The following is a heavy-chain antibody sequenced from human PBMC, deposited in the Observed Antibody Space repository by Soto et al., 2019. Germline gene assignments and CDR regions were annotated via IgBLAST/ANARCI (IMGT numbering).Heavy chain of an antibody. CDR2: ISSSSSYI. D-gene: IGHD2-15*01. CDR3: AKDQASGQGSFDS. CDR1: GFTFSSYS. Sequence: GGSLRLSCAASGFTFSSYSMNWVRQAPGKGLEWVSSISSSSSYIYYADSVKGRFTISRDNAKNSLYLQMNSLRAEDTAVYYCAKDQASGQGSFDSWGQGTLVTVSS. V-gene: IGHV3-21*01. J-gene: IGHJ4*02.